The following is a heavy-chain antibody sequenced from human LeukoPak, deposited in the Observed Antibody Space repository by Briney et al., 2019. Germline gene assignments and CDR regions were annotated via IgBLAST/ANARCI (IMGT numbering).Heavy chain of an antibody. V-gene: IGHV3-74*01. CDR1: GFTFSTYW. CDR3: ARDSGSGSYSGY. J-gene: IGHJ4*02. CDR2: INPDGSGT. Sequence: GGSLRLSCAASGFTFSTYWMHWVRQGPRKGLVWVSRINPDGSGTSHADSVKGRFTISRDNAKNTLYLQMNSLRAEDTAVYYCARDSGSGSYSGYWGLGTLVTVSS. D-gene: IGHD3-10*01.